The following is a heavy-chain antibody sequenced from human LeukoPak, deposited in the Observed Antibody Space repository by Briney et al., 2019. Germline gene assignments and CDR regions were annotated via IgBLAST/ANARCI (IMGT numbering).Heavy chain of an antibody. V-gene: IGHV3-33*01. D-gene: IGHD3-10*01. CDR3: ARDGFDRAIFDY. J-gene: IGHJ4*02. CDR2: IWYDGSNK. CDR1: GFTFSTYG. Sequence: GGSLRLSCAASGFTFSTYGMHWVRQAPGKGLEWVAVIWYDGSNKYYADFVKGRFTISRDNSKNTLYLQLNTLRAEDTAVYYCARDGFDRAIFDYWGQGTLVTVSS.